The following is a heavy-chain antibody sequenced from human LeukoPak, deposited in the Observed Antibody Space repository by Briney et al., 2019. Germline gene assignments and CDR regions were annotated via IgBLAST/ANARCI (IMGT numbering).Heavy chain of an antibody. CDR3: ARRAGAYSHPYDY. Sequence: SETLSLTCAVYGGSFSGYYWSWIRQPPGKGLEWIGEINHSGSTNYNPSLRSRVTISVDTSKNQFSLKLSSVTAADTAVYYCARRAGAYSHPYDYWGQGTLVTVSS. CDR2: INHSGST. J-gene: IGHJ4*02. V-gene: IGHV4-34*01. D-gene: IGHD4/OR15-4a*01. CDR1: GGSFSGYY.